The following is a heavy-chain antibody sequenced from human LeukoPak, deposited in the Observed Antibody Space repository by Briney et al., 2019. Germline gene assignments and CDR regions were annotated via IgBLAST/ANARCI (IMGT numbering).Heavy chain of an antibody. D-gene: IGHD5-18*01. CDR1: GFTFSSYN. J-gene: IGHJ4*02. CDR3: AKRATVFGVGDN. Sequence: GGSLRLSCAASGFTFSSYNMNWVRQAPGKGLEWVSAISGSGGSTYYADSVKGRFTISRDNSKNTLYLQMNSLRAEDTAVYYCAKRATVFGVGDNWGQGTLVTVSS. CDR2: ISGSGGST. V-gene: IGHV3-23*01.